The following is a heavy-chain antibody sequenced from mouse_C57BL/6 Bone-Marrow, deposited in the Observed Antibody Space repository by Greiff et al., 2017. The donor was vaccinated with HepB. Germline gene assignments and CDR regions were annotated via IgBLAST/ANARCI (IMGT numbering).Heavy chain of an antibody. CDR3: PWDLDYYGEDAMDY. CDR2: IRSKSNNYAT. Sequence: EVQLVESGGGLVQPKGSLKLSCAASGFSFNTYAMNWVRQAPGKGLEWVARIRSKSNNYATYYADSVKDRFTISSDDSESMLYLQMNNLKTEDTAMYACPWDLDYYGEDAMDYWGQGTSVTVSS. D-gene: IGHD1-1*01. J-gene: IGHJ4*01. V-gene: IGHV10-1*01. CDR1: GFSFNTYA.